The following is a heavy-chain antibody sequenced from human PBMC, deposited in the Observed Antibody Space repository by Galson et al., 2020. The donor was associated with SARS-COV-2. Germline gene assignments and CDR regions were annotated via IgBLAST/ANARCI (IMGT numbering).Heavy chain of an antibody. V-gene: IGHV4-38-2*02. CDR1: GSSMTSGYY. Sequence: SQTLSLTCSVSGSSMTSGYYWGWIRQSPGRGLEWIGNIYQNGEAHYNPSLKSRATILLDRSKNQFSLQLTYATAADTAVYYCVKVDPVTYTTGWIPFDYWGQGTLVSVSS. CDR2: IYQNGEA. D-gene: IGHD6-19*01. J-gene: IGHJ4*02. CDR3: VKVDPVTYTTGWIPFDY.